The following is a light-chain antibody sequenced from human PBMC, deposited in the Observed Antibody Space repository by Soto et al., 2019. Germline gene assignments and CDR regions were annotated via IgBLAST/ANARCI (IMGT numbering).Light chain of an antibody. CDR1: SGYVGTYSL. CDR2: EGH. V-gene: IGLV2-23*01. Sequence: QSVLAQPASVSGSPGQSITISCTGASGYVGTYSLVSWYQQHPGKAPKVVIYEGHKRPSGVPDRFSGSTSVSTASLTISGLQTDDEADYYCCLYVGATTYVFXTGTKGTV. J-gene: IGLJ1*01. CDR3: CLYVGATTYV.